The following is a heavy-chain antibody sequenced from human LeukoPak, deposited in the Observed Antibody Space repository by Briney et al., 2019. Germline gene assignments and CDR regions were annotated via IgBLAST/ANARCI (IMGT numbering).Heavy chain of an antibody. CDR1: GFTFTNAG. CDR3: AKELADPPIMFDP. Sequence: GGSLRLSCAASGFTFTNAGLHWVRQAPGKGLEWVAVISDNGINKEYADSVKGRFTISRDNSKDTLYLQMNGLSADDTAVYYCAKELADPPIMFDPWGQGTLVTVSS. CDR2: ISDNGINK. V-gene: IGHV3-30*18. J-gene: IGHJ5*02.